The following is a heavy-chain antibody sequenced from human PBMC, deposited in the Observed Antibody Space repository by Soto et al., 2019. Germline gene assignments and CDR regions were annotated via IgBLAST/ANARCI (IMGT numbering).Heavy chain of an antibody. Sequence: QVQLQESGPGLVKPSETLSLTCTVSGGSISSYYWSWIRQPPGKGLEWIGYIYYSGSTNYNTSLKSRVTISVDTSKNQFSMKLSSVTAADTAVYYCARQGDVIFGVFDYWGQGTLVTVSS. CDR1: GGSISSYY. V-gene: IGHV4-59*08. CDR3: ARQGDVIFGVFDY. D-gene: IGHD3-3*01. CDR2: IYYSGST. J-gene: IGHJ4*02.